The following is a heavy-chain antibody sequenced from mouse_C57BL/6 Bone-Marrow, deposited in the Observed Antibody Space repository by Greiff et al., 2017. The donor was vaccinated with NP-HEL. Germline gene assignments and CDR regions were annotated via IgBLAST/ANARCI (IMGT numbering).Heavy chain of an antibody. CDR1: GYSFTSYY. V-gene: IGHV1-66*01. CDR3: ARRGYGSSYNYFDY. J-gene: IGHJ2*01. CDR2: IYPGSGNT. Sequence: QVQLQQSGPELVKPGASVKISCKASGYSFTSYYIHWVKQRPGQGLEWIGWIYPGSGNTKYNEKFKGKATLTADTSSSTAYMQLSSLTSEDSAVYYCARRGYGSSYNYFDYWGQGTTLTVSS. D-gene: IGHD1-1*01.